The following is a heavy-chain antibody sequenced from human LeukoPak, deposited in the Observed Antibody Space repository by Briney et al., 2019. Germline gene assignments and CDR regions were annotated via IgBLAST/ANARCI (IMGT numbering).Heavy chain of an antibody. D-gene: IGHD5-18*01. CDR3: AKDRIQPSGYYGMDV. CDR2: ISYDGSNK. V-gene: IGHV3-30*18. Sequence: PGGSLRLSCAASGFTFSSYGMHWVRQAPGKGLEWVAVISYDGSNKYYADSVKGRFTISRDNSKNTLYLQMNSLRAEDTAVHYCAKDRIQPSGYYGMDVWGQGTTVTVSS. CDR1: GFTFSSYG. J-gene: IGHJ6*02.